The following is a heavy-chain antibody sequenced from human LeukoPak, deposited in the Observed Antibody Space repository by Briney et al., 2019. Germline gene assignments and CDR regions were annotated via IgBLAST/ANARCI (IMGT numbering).Heavy chain of an antibody. Sequence: GGSLRLSCAASGFTFSTYWMHWIRQVPGKGLEWVSVIYSGDSTYYADSVKGRFTISRDNSKNTLYLQMNSLRAEDTAVYYCARGGIAAAGTVFDYWGQGTLVTVSS. CDR3: ARGGIAAAGTVFDY. D-gene: IGHD6-13*01. V-gene: IGHV3-53*05. J-gene: IGHJ4*02. CDR2: IYSGDST. CDR1: GFTFSTYW.